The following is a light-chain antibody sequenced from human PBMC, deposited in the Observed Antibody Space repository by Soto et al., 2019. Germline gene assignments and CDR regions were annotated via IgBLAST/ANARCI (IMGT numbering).Light chain of an antibody. V-gene: IGKV3-15*01. CDR1: QSVSTI. CDR2: GAS. J-gene: IGKJ5*01. Sequence: EIVLTQSPATLSVSPGDRATLSCRARQSVSTILSWYQKKAGPATSLIIYGASTRATGIPARFSGSGYGKEFPLIISRLQSEDFAVYYCQQYNNWPPITFGQGTRLEI. CDR3: QQYNNWPPIT.